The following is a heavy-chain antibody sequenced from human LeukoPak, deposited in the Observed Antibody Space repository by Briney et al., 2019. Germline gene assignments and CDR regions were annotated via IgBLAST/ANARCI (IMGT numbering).Heavy chain of an antibody. CDR3: ARDRGSTSLNWFDP. J-gene: IGHJ5*02. D-gene: IGHD2-2*01. V-gene: IGHV1-8*01. Sequence: ASVKVSCKASGYTFTSYDINWVRQATGQGLEWMGWMNPNSGNTGYAQKFQGRVTMTRDTSISTADMELNRLRSDDTAVYYCARDRGSTSLNWFDPWGQGTLVTVSS. CDR2: MNPNSGNT. CDR1: GYTFTSYD.